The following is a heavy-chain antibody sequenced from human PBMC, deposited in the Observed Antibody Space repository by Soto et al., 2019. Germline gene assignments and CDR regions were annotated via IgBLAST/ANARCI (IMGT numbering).Heavy chain of an antibody. CDR2: IKSKTDGGTT. D-gene: IGHD5-18*01. Sequence: EVHLVESGGGLVKPGGSLRLSCTASAFTFSKAWMSWVRQAPGKGLEWVGRIKSKTDGGTTDYAAPVKGRFTISRDESKNTLYLQRNSLKTEDTAIYYCTTSDTATPYNYYYYGMDVWGQGTTVTVSS. CDR1: AFTFSKAW. J-gene: IGHJ6*02. CDR3: TTSDTATPYNYYYYGMDV. V-gene: IGHV3-15*01.